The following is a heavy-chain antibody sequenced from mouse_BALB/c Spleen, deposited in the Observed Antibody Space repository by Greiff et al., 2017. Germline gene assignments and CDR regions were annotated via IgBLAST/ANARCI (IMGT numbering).Heavy chain of an antibody. Sequence: VQLQQSGTVLARPGASVKMSCKASGYSFTSYWMHWVKQRPGQGLEWIGAIYPGNSDTSYNQKFKGKAKLTAVTSASTAYMELSSLTNEDSAVYYCTRAPNDFYYFDYWGQGTTLTVSS. CDR1: GYSFTSYW. J-gene: IGHJ2*01. CDR3: TRAPNDFYYFDY. D-gene: IGHD2-13*01. CDR2: IYPGNSDT. V-gene: IGHV1-5*01.